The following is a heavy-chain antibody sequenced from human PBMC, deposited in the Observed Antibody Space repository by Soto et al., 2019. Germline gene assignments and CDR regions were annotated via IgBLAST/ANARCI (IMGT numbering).Heavy chain of an antibody. D-gene: IGHD3-3*01. J-gene: IGHJ6*02. V-gene: IGHV1-18*01. CDR2: ISAYNGNT. Sequence: ASVKVSCKASGYTFTSYGISWVRHAPGQGLGWMGWISAYNGNTNYAQKLQGRVTMTTDTSTSTAYMELRSLRSDDTAVYYCARDTSYDFWSGYYRPYYYYGMDVWGQGTTVTVSS. CDR1: GYTFTSYG. CDR3: ARDTSYDFWSGYYRPYYYYGMDV.